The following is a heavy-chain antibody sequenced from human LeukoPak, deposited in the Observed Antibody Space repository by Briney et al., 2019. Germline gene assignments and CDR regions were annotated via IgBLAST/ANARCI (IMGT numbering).Heavy chain of an antibody. CDR2: IIPIFGTA. D-gene: IGHD3-10*01. CDR3: ARWYYGSGSYYPIHAFDI. CDR1: GGTFRSCA. Sequence: SVTVSCQASGGTFRSCAISWVRQAAGRGLEWMGGIIPIFGTANYEQKSQGRVTITPDESTSTAYMELSSMRSEDTAVYYCARWYYGSGSYYPIHAFDIWGQGTMVTVSS. V-gene: IGHV1-69*13. J-gene: IGHJ3*02.